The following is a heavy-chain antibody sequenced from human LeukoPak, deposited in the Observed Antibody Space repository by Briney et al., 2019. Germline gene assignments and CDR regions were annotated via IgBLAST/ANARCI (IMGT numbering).Heavy chain of an antibody. CDR1: GFTYSSYA. CDR2: ISCSGGST. J-gene: IGHJ4*02. V-gene: IGHV3-23*01. Sequence: TGGSLRLSCAASGFTYSSYAMSWVRQAPGKGRERVSAISCSGGSTYYADSVKGRFTISRDNSKNTLYLQMNSLRAEDTAVYYCAKSPLRFLEHNFDYWGQGTLVTVSS. CDR3: AKSPLRFLEHNFDY. D-gene: IGHD3-3*01.